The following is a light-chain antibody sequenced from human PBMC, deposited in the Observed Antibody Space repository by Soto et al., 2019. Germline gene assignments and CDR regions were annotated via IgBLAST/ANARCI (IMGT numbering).Light chain of an antibody. Sequence: DIQMTQSPSTLSASVRGRVTMTVRTSQTISSWLAWYQQKAGKAPKLLIYKASTLKSGVPSRFSGSGSGTGFTLTISSLQPDDFATYYCQHYGSYSAAFGQGTKVDNK. V-gene: IGKV1-5*03. CDR3: QHYGSYSAA. CDR1: QTISSW. CDR2: KAS. J-gene: IGKJ1*01.